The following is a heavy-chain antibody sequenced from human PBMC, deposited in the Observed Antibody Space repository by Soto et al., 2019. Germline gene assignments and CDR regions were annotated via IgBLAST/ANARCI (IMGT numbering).Heavy chain of an antibody. Sequence: GWSLRLSCAASGFTISDYYMSWIRQAPGMGLEWVSYISNSGTTKYYADSVKGRFTIFRDNAKNSLYLQMNSLRAGDTAVYFCARGVAVPGESWFEPWGQGTLVTVSS. CDR3: ARGVAVPGESWFEP. CDR1: GFTISDYY. D-gene: IGHD2-2*01. J-gene: IGHJ5*02. V-gene: IGHV3-11*01. CDR2: ISNSGTTK.